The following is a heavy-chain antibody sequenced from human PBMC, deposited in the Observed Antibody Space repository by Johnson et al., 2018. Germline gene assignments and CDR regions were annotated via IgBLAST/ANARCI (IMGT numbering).Heavy chain of an antibody. Sequence: QVQLVQSGAEVKKPGASVKVSCKASGYTFTSYYMHWVRQAPGQGLEWMGIINPSGGSTSYAQKFQGRATMTRDTSTSTVYMELSSLRSEGTAVYYWAGSFSDYGPLGGMDVWGQGTTVTVSS. CDR2: INPSGGST. CDR1: GYTFTSYY. CDR3: AGSFSDYGPLGGMDV. V-gene: IGHV1-46*01. J-gene: IGHJ6*02. D-gene: IGHD4-17*01.